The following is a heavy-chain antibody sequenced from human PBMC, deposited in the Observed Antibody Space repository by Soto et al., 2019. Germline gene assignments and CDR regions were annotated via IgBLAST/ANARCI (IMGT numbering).Heavy chain of an antibody. V-gene: IGHV3-30*18. D-gene: IGHD3-22*01. CDR3: AKALPPETMIGLALEY. CDR2: ISYDGSNR. J-gene: IGHJ4*02. Sequence: GGSLRRSCAASWFTFSSYGMHCVRQAPGKGLEWVAVISYDGSNRYYADSVKGRFTISRDNSKNTLYPQMNSLRAEDTAAYYSAKALPPETMIGLALEYWGKGTMVTVSS. CDR1: WFTFSSYG.